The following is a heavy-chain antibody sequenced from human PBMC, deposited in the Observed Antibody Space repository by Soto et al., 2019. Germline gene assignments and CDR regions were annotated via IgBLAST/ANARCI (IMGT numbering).Heavy chain of an antibody. V-gene: IGHV3-23*01. CDR1: GFTFSTYA. CDR3: AHPRGFGVFDAYDI. CDR2: VSGSGGST. Sequence: PGGSLRLSXAASGFTFSTYAMSWVRQAPGKGLEWVSAVSGSGGSTFYANSVKGRFTISRDNSINTLYLQMNSLRTEDTAVYFCAHPRGFGVFDAYDIWGQGTMVTVSS. J-gene: IGHJ3*02. D-gene: IGHD3-10*01.